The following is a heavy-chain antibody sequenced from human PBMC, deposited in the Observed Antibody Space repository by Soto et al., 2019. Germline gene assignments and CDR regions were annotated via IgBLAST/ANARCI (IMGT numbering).Heavy chain of an antibody. CDR2: ITPIYPTT. CDR3: ARIPRYSFPTSDDLDS. D-gene: IGHD5-18*01. V-gene: IGHV1-69*13. CDR1: GGTFYTYT. Sequence: SVKVSCKASGGTFYTYTFSWVRQAPGQGLEWMGSITPIYPTTNYAEKFQGRLTVTADGSTNTAYMELNSLTSDDTAVYYCARIPRYSFPTSDDLDSWGQGTLVIVSS. J-gene: IGHJ4*02.